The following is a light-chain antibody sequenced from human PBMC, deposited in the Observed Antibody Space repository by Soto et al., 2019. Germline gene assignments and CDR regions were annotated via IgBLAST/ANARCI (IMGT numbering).Light chain of an antibody. Sequence: EIVMTQSPATLSVSPGERATLSCRASQSVTSNLAWYQQKLGQAPRLLIYEASTRATGIPARFSGSGSGTEFTLTISSLQSEDFAVYYCQQYNNWPLYTFGQGTKLEIK. CDR3: QQYNNWPLYT. V-gene: IGKV3-15*01. CDR2: EAS. CDR1: QSVTSN. J-gene: IGKJ2*01.